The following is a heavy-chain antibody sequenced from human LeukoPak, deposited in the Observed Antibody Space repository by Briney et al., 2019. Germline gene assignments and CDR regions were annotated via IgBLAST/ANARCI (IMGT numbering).Heavy chain of an antibody. CDR3: AGQLWYWYFDL. V-gene: IGHV4-34*01. J-gene: IGHJ2*01. D-gene: IGHD5-18*01. CDR2: INHSGST. Sequence: PSETLSLTCAVYGGSFSGYYWSWIRQPPGKGLEWIGEINHSGSTNYNPSLKSRVTISVDTSKNQFSLKLSSLTAADTAVYYCAGQLWYWYFDLWGRGTLVTVSS. CDR1: GGSFSGYY.